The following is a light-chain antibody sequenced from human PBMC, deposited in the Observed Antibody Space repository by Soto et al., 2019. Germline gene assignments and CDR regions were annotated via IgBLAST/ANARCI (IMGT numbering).Light chain of an antibody. CDR1: SSDVGGYNH. CDR2: DAS. J-gene: IGLJ1*01. V-gene: IGLV2-14*01. Sequence: SVLTQPASVSGSPGESITISCTGTSSDVGGYNHVSWYQQHPGKAPKLIIYDASNRPSGVSNRFSGSKSGNTASLTISGLQDEDEADYYCSSYTSTPSRVFGTGTKVTVL. CDR3: SSYTSTPSRV.